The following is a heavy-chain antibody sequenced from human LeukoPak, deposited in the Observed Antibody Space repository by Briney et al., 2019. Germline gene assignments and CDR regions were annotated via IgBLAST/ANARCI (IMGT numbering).Heavy chain of an antibody. CDR2: ISYDGSNK. V-gene: IGHV3-30-3*01. Sequence: GRSLRLSCAASGFTFSSYAMHWVRQAPGKGLEWVAVISYDGSNKYYADSMKGRFTISRDNSKNTLYLQMNSLRAEDTAVYYCARDPSREDTAMAVNFDYWGQGTLVTVSS. J-gene: IGHJ4*02. D-gene: IGHD5-18*01. CDR3: ARDPSREDTAMAVNFDY. CDR1: GFTFSSYA.